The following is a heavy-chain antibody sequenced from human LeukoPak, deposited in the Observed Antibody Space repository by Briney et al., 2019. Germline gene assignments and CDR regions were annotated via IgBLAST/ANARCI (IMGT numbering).Heavy chain of an antibody. CDR1: GFTFSSYA. Sequence: GGSLRLSCAASGFTFSSYAMHWVHQAPGKGLEWVAVIWYDGSNKYYADSVKGRFTISRDNSKNTLYLQMNSLRAEDMAVYYCARGPPACSSISCYLNYWGQGTLVTVAS. J-gene: IGHJ4*02. D-gene: IGHD2-2*01. CDR3: ARGPPACSSISCYLNY. V-gene: IGHV3-33*01. CDR2: IWYDGSNK.